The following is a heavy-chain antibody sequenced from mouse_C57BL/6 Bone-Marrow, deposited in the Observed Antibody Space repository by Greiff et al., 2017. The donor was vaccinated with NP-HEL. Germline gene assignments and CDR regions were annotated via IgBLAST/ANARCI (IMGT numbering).Heavy chain of an antibody. CDR1: GYTFTSYG. J-gene: IGHJ3*01. CDR2: IYPRSGNT. D-gene: IGHD1-1*01. Sequence: QVQLQQSGAELARPGASVKLSCKASGYTFTSYGISWVKQRTGQGLEWIGEIYPRSGNTYYNEKFKGKATLTADKSSSTAYMELRSLTSEDSAVYVCARNYYGSSGWFAYWGQGTLVTVSA. V-gene: IGHV1-81*01. CDR3: ARNYYGSSGWFAY.